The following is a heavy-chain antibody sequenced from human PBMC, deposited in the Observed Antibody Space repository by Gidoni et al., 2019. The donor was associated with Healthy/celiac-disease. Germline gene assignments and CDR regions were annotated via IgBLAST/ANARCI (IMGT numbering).Heavy chain of an antibody. CDR1: GYTFTGYY. V-gene: IGHV1-2*02. D-gene: IGHD3-10*01. Sequence: QVQLVQSGAEVKKPGASVKVSCKASGYTFTGYYMHWVRQDPGQGLEWMGWFNPNSGGTNYAQKFQGRVTMTRDTSISTAYMELSRLRSDDTAVYYCARENRVGDYYYYGMDVWGQGTTVTVSS. CDR3: ARENRVGDYYYYGMDV. J-gene: IGHJ6*02. CDR2: FNPNSGGT.